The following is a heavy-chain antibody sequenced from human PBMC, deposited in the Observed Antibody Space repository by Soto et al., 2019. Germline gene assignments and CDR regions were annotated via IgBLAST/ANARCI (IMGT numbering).Heavy chain of an antibody. D-gene: IGHD2-2*02. CDR3: ATELDYAVHSPQLYQLLHRNPDYYYYYMDV. CDR1: GFTFSSYG. Sequence: GGSLRLSCAASGFTFSSYGMHWVRQAPGKGLEWVAVIWYDGSNKYYADSVKGRFTISRENSKNTLYLKMNSLRAVDTAVYYYATELDYAVHSPQLYQLLHRNPDYYYYYMDVWGKGTTVTVSS. CDR2: IWYDGSNK. V-gene: IGHV3-33*01. J-gene: IGHJ6*03.